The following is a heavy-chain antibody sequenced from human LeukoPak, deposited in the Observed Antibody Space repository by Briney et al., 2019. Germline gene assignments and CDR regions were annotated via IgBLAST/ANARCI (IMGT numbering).Heavy chain of an antibody. J-gene: IGHJ6*02. V-gene: IGHV4-59*01. Sequence: SQTLSLTCTVSGGSISSYYWSWIRQPPGKGLEWIGYIYYSGSTNYNPSLKSRVTISVDTSKNQFSLKLSSVTAADTAVYYCARVRAAGMDVWGQGTTVTVSS. CDR2: IYYSGST. D-gene: IGHD6-25*01. CDR3: ARVRAAGMDV. CDR1: GGSISSYY.